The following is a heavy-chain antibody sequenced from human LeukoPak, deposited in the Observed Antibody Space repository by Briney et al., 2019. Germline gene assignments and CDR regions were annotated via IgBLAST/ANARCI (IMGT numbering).Heavy chain of an antibody. CDR2: IYYSGST. V-gene: IGHV4-39*01. D-gene: IGHD4-17*01. J-gene: IGHJ5*02. CDR1: GGSIGSSSYY. CDR3: ARRITVTTRNWFDP. Sequence: PSETLSLTCTVSGGSIGSSSYYWGWIRQPPGKGLEWIGSIYYSGSTYYNASLKSRVTISVDTSKNQFSLKLSSVTAADTAVYYCARRITVTTRNWFDPWGQGTLVTVSS.